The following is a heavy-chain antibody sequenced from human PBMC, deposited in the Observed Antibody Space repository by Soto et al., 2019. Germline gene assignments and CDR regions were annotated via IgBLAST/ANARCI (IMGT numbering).Heavy chain of an antibody. D-gene: IGHD6-19*01. J-gene: IGHJ4*02. CDR2: IKQDGSEK. Sequence: GGSLRLSCATSGFTFSNYWMTWVRQAPGEGLEWVANIKQDGSEKNYVNSVEGGFTISRDNAKNSLHLQMTSLRVEDTAVYYCARSRSVVRMGQWLAYFDNWGQGTLVTVSS. CDR3: ARSRSVVRMGQWLAYFDN. V-gene: IGHV3-7*01. CDR1: GFTFSNYW.